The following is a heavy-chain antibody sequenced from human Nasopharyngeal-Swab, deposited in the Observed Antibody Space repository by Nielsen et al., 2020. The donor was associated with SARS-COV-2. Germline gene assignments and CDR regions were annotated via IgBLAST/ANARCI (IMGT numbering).Heavy chain of an antibody. V-gene: IGHV3-15*01. D-gene: IGHD3-10*01. CDR2: IKSKTDGGTT. CDR1: GFTFSNAW. Sequence: GESLKISCAASGFTFSNAWMSWVRQAPGKGLEWVGRIKSKTDGGTTDYAAPVEGRFTISRDNSDNTLFLQMNSLRAEDTAVYYCAKARLLYFGERDAYDFWGQGTMVTVSS. J-gene: IGHJ3*01. CDR3: AKARLLYFGERDAYDF.